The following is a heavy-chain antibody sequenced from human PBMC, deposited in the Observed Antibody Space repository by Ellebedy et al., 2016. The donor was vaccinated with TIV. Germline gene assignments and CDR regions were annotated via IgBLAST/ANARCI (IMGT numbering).Heavy chain of an antibody. Sequence: GGSLRLSCAASGFTFSIYWMSWVRQALGKGLACVANIKQDGSEKSYVDSVKGRFTISRDNAKNSLHLQMNGLRAEDTAVYYCARHTDYALDYWGQGALVTVSS. J-gene: IGHJ4*02. D-gene: IGHD4-17*01. CDR1: GFTFSIYW. V-gene: IGHV3-7*01. CDR2: IKQDGSEK. CDR3: ARHTDYALDY.